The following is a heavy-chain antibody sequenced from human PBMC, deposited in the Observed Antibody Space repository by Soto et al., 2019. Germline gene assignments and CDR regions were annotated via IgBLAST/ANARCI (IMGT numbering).Heavy chain of an antibody. CDR3: ARAGDDCSNARCYMLYY. D-gene: IGHD2-2*02. J-gene: IGHJ4*02. CDR2: INTGNGNT. Sequence: GASVKVSCKASGYTFSSYAMHWVRQAPGQRPEWMGWINTGNGNTKYSENFQGRATITRDTSASTAYMELSSLGSDDTAVYYCARAGDDCSNARCYMLYYWGQGTQVTVSS. V-gene: IGHV1-3*04. CDR1: GYTFSSYA.